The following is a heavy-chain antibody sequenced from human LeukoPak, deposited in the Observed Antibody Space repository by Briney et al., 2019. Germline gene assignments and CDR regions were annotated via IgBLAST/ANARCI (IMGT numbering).Heavy chain of an antibody. CDR3: ARQVSGSGSYYWVSYYYYMDV. D-gene: IGHD3-10*01. V-gene: IGHV4-34*01. Sequence: SETLSLTCAVYGGSFSGYYWSWIRQPPGKGLEWIGEINHSGSTNYNPSLKSRVTISVDTSKNQFSLKLSSVTAADTAVYYCARQVSGSGSYYWVSYYYYMDVWGKGTTVTISS. J-gene: IGHJ6*03. CDR1: GGSFSGYY. CDR2: INHSGST.